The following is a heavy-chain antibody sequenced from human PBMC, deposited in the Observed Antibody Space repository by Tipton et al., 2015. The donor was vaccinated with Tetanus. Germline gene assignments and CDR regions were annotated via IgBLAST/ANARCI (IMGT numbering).Heavy chain of an antibody. CDR1: GGTFGENS. J-gene: IGHJ6*02. Sequence: QSGAEVKKPGSSVRVSCKASGGTFGENSVAWVRRAPGQGLEWMGAITPIFGTATYAQKFQGRVTFIADESTETTYMDLSSLTTEDTAIYYCATAKYGFNSVRIYYGLDVWGQGTTVTVSS. V-gene: IGHV1-69*01. CDR2: ITPIFGTA. D-gene: IGHD5-24*01. CDR3: ATAKYGFNSVRIYYGLDV.